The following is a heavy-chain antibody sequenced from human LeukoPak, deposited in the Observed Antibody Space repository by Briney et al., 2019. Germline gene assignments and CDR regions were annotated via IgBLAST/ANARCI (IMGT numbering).Heavy chain of an antibody. D-gene: IGHD5-18*01. CDR3: ARWSYSYGLIDP. Sequence: GGSLRLSCAASGFTFSSYGMHWVRQAPGKGLEWVAVIWYDGSNKYYADSVKGRFTISRDNSKNTLCLQMNGLRAEDTAVYYCARWSYSYGLIDPWGQGTLVTVSS. CDR1: GFTFSSYG. CDR2: IWYDGSNK. V-gene: IGHV3-33*01. J-gene: IGHJ5*02.